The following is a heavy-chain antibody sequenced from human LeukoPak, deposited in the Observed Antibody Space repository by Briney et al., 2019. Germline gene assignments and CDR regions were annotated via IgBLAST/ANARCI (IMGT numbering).Heavy chain of an antibody. V-gene: IGHV3-21*01. Sequence: GGSLRLSYVASGFTFLSYSLNWVRQAPGKGLEWVSFISSSSRYIYYADSMKGRLTISRDNAENSLYLEMNSLRVEDTAVYYCARDQVVRANVRDALAIWGQGTMVTVSS. D-gene: IGHD1-26*01. CDR1: GFTFLSYS. CDR3: ARDQVVRANVRDALAI. CDR2: ISSSSRYI. J-gene: IGHJ3*02.